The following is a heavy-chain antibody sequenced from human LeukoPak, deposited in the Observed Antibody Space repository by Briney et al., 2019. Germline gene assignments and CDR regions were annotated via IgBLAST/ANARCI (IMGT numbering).Heavy chain of an antibody. J-gene: IGHJ5*02. CDR1: GYTFTSYD. D-gene: IGHD3-10*01. CDR3: ARESITMVRGVPHT. Sequence: ASVKVSCKASGYTFTSYDINWVRQATGQGLEWMGWMNPNSGNTGYAQKFQGRVTMTRNTSISTAYMELSSLRSEDTAVYYCARESITMVRGVPHTWGQGTLVTVSS. CDR2: MNPNSGNT. V-gene: IGHV1-8*01.